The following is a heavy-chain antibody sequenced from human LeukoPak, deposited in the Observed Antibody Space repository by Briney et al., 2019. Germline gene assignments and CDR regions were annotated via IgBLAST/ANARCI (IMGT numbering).Heavy chain of an antibody. CDR1: GGSISSSSYY. CDR3: ARDWGVSARPGYMDV. V-gene: IGHV4-39*07. J-gene: IGHJ6*03. D-gene: IGHD6-6*01. Sequence: PSETLSLTCTVSGGSISSSSYYWGWIRQPPGKGLEWIGSIYYSGSTYHNPSFKSRVTIPLDTSKNQFSLRLSSVTAADTAVYYCARDWGVSARPGYMDVWGKGTTVTVSS. CDR2: IYYSGST.